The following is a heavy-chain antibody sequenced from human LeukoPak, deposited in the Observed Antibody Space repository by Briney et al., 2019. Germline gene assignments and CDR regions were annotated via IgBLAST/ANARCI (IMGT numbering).Heavy chain of an antibody. CDR3: ARDPTPRYCSGGSCYTHYGMDV. J-gene: IGHJ6*02. CDR1: GFTFSSYT. D-gene: IGHD2-15*01. CDR2: ISSSSSYI. V-gene: IGHV3-21*01. Sequence: GGSLRLSCAASGFTFSSYTMNWVRQAPGKGLEWVSSISSSSSYIYYADAVKGRLTISRDNAKNSLYLQMNSLRAEDAAVYYCARDPTPRYCSGGSCYTHYGMDVWGQGTTVTVSS.